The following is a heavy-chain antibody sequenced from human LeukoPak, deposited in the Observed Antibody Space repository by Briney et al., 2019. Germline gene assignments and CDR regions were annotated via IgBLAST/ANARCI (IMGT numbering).Heavy chain of an antibody. Sequence: GGSLRLSCTASGFTFSSYAMNWVRQAPGKGLEWLSYISLSSNTIYYADSVKGRFTISRDNAKNSLYLQMNSLRDEDTAVYYCARGETALTSHLDYWGQGTLVTVSS. CDR3: ARGETALTSHLDY. CDR1: GFTFSSYA. CDR2: ISLSSNTI. D-gene: IGHD2-21*02. V-gene: IGHV3-48*02. J-gene: IGHJ4*02.